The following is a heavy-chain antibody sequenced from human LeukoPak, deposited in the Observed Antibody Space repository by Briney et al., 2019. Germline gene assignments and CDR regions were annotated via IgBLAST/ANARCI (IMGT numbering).Heavy chain of an antibody. D-gene: IGHD6-25*01. Sequence: GGSLRLSCAASGLSLSSNNMHWVRQTPGGGLKWLSYISAGSGTVFSADSVKGRFTISRDNARESMFLEIKSLRVEDTAVYYCTRDLGLRRMIWGRGTLVIVSS. V-gene: IGHV3-48*04. CDR2: ISAGSGTV. J-gene: IGHJ2*01. CDR3: TRDLGLRRMI. CDR1: GLSLSSNN.